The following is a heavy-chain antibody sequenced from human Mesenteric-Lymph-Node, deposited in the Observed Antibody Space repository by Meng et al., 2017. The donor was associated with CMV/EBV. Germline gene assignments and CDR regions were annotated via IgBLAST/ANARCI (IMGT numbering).Heavy chain of an antibody. J-gene: IGHJ6*02. Sequence: LRLSCSVSGGSISSGDHYWSWIRQPPGKGLEWLGFMSYFGSTYDNPSLKSRVIISADMSKNQFSLNLTSVTAADTAVYFCATYTDYGLAVWGQGTTVTVSS. CDR3: ATYTDYGLAV. CDR1: GGSISSGDHY. D-gene: IGHD2-2*02. CDR2: MSYFGST. V-gene: IGHV4-30-4*01.